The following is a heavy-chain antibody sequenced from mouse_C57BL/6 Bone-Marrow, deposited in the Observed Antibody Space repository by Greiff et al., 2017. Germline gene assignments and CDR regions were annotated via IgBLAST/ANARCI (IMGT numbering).Heavy chain of an antibody. D-gene: IGHD1-1*01. CDR1: GFTFTDYY. CDR3: ARSSLRGYFDV. J-gene: IGHJ1*03. CDR2: IRNKANGYTT. Sequence: EVMLVESGGGLVQPGGSLSLSCAASGFTFTDYYMSWVRQPPGKALEWLGFIRNKANGYTTEYSASVKGRFTISRDNSQSILYLQMNALRAAESATYYCARSSLRGYFDVWGTGTTVTVSS. V-gene: IGHV7-3*01.